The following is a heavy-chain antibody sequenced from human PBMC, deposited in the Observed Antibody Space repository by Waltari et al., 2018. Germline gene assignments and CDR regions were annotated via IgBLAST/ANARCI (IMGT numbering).Heavy chain of an antibody. CDR1: GGSISSGSYY. D-gene: IGHD4-17*01. Sequence: QVQLQESGPGLVKPSQTLSLTCTVSGGSISSGSYYWSWIRQPAGKGLEWIGRIYTSGSTNYNPSLKSRVTISVDTSKNQFSLKLSSVTAADTAVYYCARDMAGSRGKGGDYGEFDYWGQGTLVTVSS. CDR3: ARDMAGSRGKGGDYGEFDY. J-gene: IGHJ4*02. CDR2: IYTSGST. V-gene: IGHV4-61*02.